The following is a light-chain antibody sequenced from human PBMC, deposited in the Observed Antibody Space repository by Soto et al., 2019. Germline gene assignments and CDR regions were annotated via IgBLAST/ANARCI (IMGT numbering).Light chain of an antibody. CDR2: DAS. Sequence: DIQITQAPSSRSASVVDRVTITFRASQSISSWLAWYQQKPGKAPKLLIYDASNLESGVPLRFSGSGSGTEFTLTISSLQPDDFATYYCQQYSTYPWTFGQGTKVDIK. CDR1: QSISSW. V-gene: IGKV1-5*01. CDR3: QQYSTYPWT. J-gene: IGKJ1*01.